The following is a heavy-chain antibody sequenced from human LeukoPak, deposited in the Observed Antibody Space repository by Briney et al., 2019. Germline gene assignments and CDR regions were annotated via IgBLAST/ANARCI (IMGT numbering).Heavy chain of an antibody. J-gene: IGHJ4*02. Sequence: GGSLRLSCAASGFTVSSNYMSWVRQAPGKGLEWVSVIYSGGSTYYADSVMGRFTISRHNSKNTLYLQMNSLRAEDTAVYYCFSRGYSYGYGTFDYWGQGTLVTVSS. V-gene: IGHV3-53*04. D-gene: IGHD5-18*01. CDR3: FSRGYSYGYGTFDY. CDR1: GFTVSSNY. CDR2: IYSGGST.